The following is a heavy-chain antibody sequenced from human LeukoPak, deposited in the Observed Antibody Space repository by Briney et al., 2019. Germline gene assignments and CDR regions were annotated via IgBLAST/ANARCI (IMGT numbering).Heavy chain of an antibody. V-gene: IGHV3-23*01. J-gene: IGHJ5*02. CDR2: ISGSGGST. Sequence: PGGSLRLSCAASGFIFSNYAMTWVRQAPGKGLEWVSAISGSGGSTYYADSVKGRFTISRDNAKNSLYLQMNSLRAEDTAVYYCARVLKGYDFWSADEKDWFDPWGQGTLVTVSS. CDR3: ARVLKGYDFWSADEKDWFDP. D-gene: IGHD3-3*01. CDR1: GFIFSNYA.